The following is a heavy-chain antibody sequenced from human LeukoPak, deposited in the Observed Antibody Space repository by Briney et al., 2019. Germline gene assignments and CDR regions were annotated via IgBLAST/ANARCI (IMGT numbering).Heavy chain of an antibody. V-gene: IGHV3-21*01. J-gene: IGHJ4*02. CDR3: ARDGYYYGSGTRNFFDY. CDR2: ISSSSSYI. D-gene: IGHD3-10*01. CDR1: AFTFSSYS. Sequence: GGSLRLSCAASAFTFSSYSMNWVRQAPGQGLEWVSSISSSSSYIYYADSVKGRFTISRDNAKNSLYLQMNSLRAEDTAVYYCARDGYYYGSGTRNFFDYWGQGTLVTVSS.